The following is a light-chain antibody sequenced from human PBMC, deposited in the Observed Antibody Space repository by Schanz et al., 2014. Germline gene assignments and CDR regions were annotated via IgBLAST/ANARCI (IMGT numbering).Light chain of an antibody. CDR2: DAS. Sequence: DIVLTQSPATLSLSPGERATLSCRASQSLSSNHLAWYQQKPGQAPRLLIYDASNRATGIPARFSGSGSGTDFTLTISSLEPEDFAVYYCQQRSNWPLTFGGGTKVEIK. V-gene: IGKV3-11*01. CDR3: QQRSNWPLT. CDR1: QSLSSNH. J-gene: IGKJ4*01.